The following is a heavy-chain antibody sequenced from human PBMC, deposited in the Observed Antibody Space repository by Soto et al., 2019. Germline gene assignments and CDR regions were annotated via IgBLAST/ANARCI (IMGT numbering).Heavy chain of an antibody. CDR2: ISSSSSTI. Sequence: GGSLRLSCAASGFTFSSYSMNWVRQAPGKGLEWVSYISSSSSTIYYADSVKGRFTISRDNAKNSLYLQMNSLRDEDTAVYYCARGDDYVWGSYRKTPVFNYWGQGTLVTVSS. J-gene: IGHJ4*02. V-gene: IGHV3-48*02. D-gene: IGHD3-16*02. CDR1: GFTFSSYS. CDR3: ARGDDYVWGSYRKTPVFNY.